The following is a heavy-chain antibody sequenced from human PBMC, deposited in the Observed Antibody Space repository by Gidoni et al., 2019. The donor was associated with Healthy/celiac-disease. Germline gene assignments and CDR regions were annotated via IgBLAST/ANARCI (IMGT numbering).Heavy chain of an antibody. V-gene: IGHV3-48*01. CDR3: ARDFNFMIRIAAAGFLDY. CDR1: GFTFSSYS. Sequence: EVQLVESGGGLVQPGGSLRLSCAASGFTFSSYSMNWVRQAPGKGLEWVSYISSSSSTIYYADSVKGRFTISRDNAKNSLYLQMNSLRAEDTAVYYCARDFNFMIRIAAAGFLDYWGQGTLVTVSS. J-gene: IGHJ4*02. D-gene: IGHD6-13*01. CDR2: ISSSSSTI.